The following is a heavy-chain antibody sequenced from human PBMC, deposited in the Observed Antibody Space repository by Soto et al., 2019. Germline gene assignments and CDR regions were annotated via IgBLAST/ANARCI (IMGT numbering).Heavy chain of an antibody. V-gene: IGHV3-23*01. CDR2: ISGSGGST. D-gene: IGHD3-22*01. J-gene: IGHJ4*02. CDR3: AKGYYDSSGYYGFFDY. CDR1: GFTFSSYA. Sequence: HPGGSLRLSCAASGFTFSSYAMSWVRQASGKGLEWVSAISGSGGSTYYADSVKGRFTISRDNSKNTLYLQMNSLRAEDTAVYYCAKGYYDSSGYYGFFDYWGQGTLVTVSS.